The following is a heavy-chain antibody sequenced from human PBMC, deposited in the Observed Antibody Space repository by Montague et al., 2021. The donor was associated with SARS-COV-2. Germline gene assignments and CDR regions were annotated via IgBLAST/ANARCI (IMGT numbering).Heavy chain of an antibody. Sequence: SETLSLTCAVYGESFTDFFWNWIRQTPGKGLEWIGEIRHNGGTQYDPSLKSRVTISVDTSKNQVSLKLSSVTAADTAVYYCARGQRFFDWPYDAFDIWAQGTMVIVSS. CDR3: ARGQRFFDWPYDAFDI. J-gene: IGHJ3*02. V-gene: IGHV4-34*01. D-gene: IGHD3-9*01. CDR1: GESFTDFF. CDR2: IRHNGGT.